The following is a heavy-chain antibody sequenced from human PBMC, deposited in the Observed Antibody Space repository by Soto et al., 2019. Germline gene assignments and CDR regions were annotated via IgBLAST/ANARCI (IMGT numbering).Heavy chain of an antibody. J-gene: IGHJ4*02. CDR3: GRIHWAQSSLNY. CDR1: GGSIDSGAFP. V-gene: IGHV4-30-2*01. CDR2: VTHSGTA. Sequence: SETLSLTCAVSGGSIDSGAFPLSWIRQPPGKGLEWLGYVTHSGTAYSIPSLNGRLTLSVDSSQTQFSLNLTSVTAADSAFYYCGRIHWAQSSLNYWGRGILVTVSS. D-gene: IGHD6-19*01.